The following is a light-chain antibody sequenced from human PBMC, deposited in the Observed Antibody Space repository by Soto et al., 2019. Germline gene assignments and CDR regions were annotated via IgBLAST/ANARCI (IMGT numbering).Light chain of an antibody. CDR3: QQRSNWPLT. J-gene: IGKJ4*01. CDR1: QSVSSF. Sequence: EIVLTQSPATLSLSPGERAPLSCRASQSVSSFLAWYQQKPGQAPRLLIYDASNKATGIPARFSGSGSGTDFTLTINSLEPEDFAVYYCQQRSNWPLTFGGGTKVDIK. CDR2: DAS. V-gene: IGKV3-11*01.